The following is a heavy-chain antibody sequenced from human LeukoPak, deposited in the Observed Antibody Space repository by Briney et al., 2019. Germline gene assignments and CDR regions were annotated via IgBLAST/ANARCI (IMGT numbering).Heavy chain of an antibody. D-gene: IGHD3-22*01. CDR1: GQSLDSTYY. Sequence: SETLSLTCTVSGQSLDSTYYWSWIRQPPGKGLEWIGEINHSGSTNYNPSLKSRVTISVDTSKNQFSLKLSSVTAADTAVYYCTRGLYDSSGYRLDYWGQGTLVTVSS. CDR3: TRGLYDSSGYRLDY. V-gene: IGHV4-34*01. CDR2: INHSGST. J-gene: IGHJ4*02.